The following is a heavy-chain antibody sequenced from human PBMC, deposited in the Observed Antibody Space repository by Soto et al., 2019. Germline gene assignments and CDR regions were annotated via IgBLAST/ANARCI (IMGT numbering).Heavy chain of an antibody. CDR2: IVVGSGNT. V-gene: IGHV1-58*01. CDR1: GFTFTNSA. Sequence: ASVKVSCKASGFTFTNSAVQWVRQARGQRLEWIGWIVVGSGNTNYAQKFQERVTITRDMSTTTAYMELSSLRSEDTAVYYCAAGYYYYYYYYGMDVWRKGTTVTVSS. CDR3: AAGYYYYYYYYGMDV. D-gene: IGHD3-22*01. J-gene: IGHJ6*04.